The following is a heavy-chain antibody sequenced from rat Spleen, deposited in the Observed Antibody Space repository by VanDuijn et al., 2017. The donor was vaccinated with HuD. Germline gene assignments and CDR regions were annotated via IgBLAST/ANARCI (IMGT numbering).Heavy chain of an antibody. CDR3: ARHGLATVGWYFDF. J-gene: IGHJ1*01. CDR2: ISYEGSST. V-gene: IGHV5-22*01. Sequence: EVQLVESGGGLVQPGRSLKLSCAASGFTFSDYYMAWVRQAPKKGLEWVASISYEGSSTYYGDSVKGRFTISRDNAKSTLYLQMNSLRSEDTATYYCARHGLATVGWYFDFWGPGTMVTVSS. D-gene: IGHD1-1*01. CDR1: GFTFSDYY.